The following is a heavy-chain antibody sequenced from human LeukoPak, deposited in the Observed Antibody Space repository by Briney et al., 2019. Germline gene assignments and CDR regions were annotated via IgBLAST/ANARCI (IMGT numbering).Heavy chain of an antibody. D-gene: IGHD3-22*01. CDR1: RGTFDSYG. V-gene: IGHV1-69*05. Sequence: VASVKVSCKAPRGTFDSYGISWVRQAPGQGLEWMRGVMAIFGRVKYGQKFQGRATITTDASTSTAYMELSSLTSEDTGVYYCARGELGDRSGFSFFDYWAREPWSPSPQ. J-gene: IGHJ4*02. CDR2: VMAIFGRV. CDR3: ARGELGDRSGFSFFDY.